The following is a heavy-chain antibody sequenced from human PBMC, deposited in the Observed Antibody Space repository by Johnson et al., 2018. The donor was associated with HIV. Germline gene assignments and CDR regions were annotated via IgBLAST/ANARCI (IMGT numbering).Heavy chain of an antibody. D-gene: IGHD6-19*01. CDR3: TRDRGSGWYWDAFDI. CDR2: IKSKSDGGTT. Sequence: VQLVESGGGLVKPGGSLRLSCAASGFTFSNAWMSWVRQAPGKGLEWVGRIKSKSDGGTTDYAAPVKGRFIISRDDSKNTLSLQMNSLTTDEKAVYYCTRDRGSGWYWDAFDIWGQGTMVTVSS. V-gene: IGHV3-15*01. J-gene: IGHJ3*02. CDR1: GFTFSNAW.